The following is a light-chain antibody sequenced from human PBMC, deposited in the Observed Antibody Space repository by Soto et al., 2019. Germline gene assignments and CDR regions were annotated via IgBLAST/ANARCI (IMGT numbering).Light chain of an antibody. CDR3: QQYKSWPPIT. CDR2: GAS. V-gene: IGKV3-15*01. J-gene: IGKJ1*01. Sequence: EIVMTQSPATLSVSPGKGVTLSSMASQTVPSRIAWYQQKPGQAPSLLIYGASTRATGVPDRFSGTGSGTEFTLTISSLKSEDYAVYYCQQYKSWPPITFGQGTMVDIK. CDR1: QTVPSR.